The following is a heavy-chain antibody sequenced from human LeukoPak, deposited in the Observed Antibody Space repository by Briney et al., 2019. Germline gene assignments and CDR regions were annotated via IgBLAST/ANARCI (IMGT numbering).Heavy chain of an antibody. CDR3: AKDQGFTRPYGMDV. CDR1: GFTFSSYA. J-gene: IGHJ6*02. V-gene: IGHV3-23*01. Sequence: GGSLRLFCAASGFTFSSYAMSWVRQAPGKGLEWVSAISGSGGSTYYADSVKGRFTISRDNSKNTLYLQMNSLRAEDTAVYYCAKDQGFTRPYGMDVWGQGTTVTVSS. CDR2: ISGSGGST.